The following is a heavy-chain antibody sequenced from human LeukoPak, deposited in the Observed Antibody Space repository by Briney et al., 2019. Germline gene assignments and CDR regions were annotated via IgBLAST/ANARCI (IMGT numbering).Heavy chain of an antibody. CDR2: INSDGSST. J-gene: IGHJ4*02. CDR3: AREVPIAAAGWKSFDF. V-gene: IGHV3-74*01. CDR1: GFTFSSYW. D-gene: IGHD6-13*01. Sequence: GGSLRLSCAASGFTFSSYWMHWVRQAPGKGLVWVSRINSDGSSTSYADSVKGRFTISRDNAKNTLYLQMNSLSAEDTAVYYCAREVPIAAAGWKSFDFWGQGILVTVSS.